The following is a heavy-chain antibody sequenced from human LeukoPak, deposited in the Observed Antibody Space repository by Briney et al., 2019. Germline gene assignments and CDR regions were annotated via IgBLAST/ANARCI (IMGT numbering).Heavy chain of an antibody. CDR1: GGSISSSSYY. CDR3: ARDARGSRGSGSYYNYYYYYYMDV. V-gene: IGHV4-61*02. CDR2: IYTSGST. Sequence: NPSETLSLTCTVSGGSISSSSYYWSWIRQPAGKGLEWIGRIYTSGSTNYNPSLKSRVTMSVDTSKNQFSLKLSSVTAADTAVYYCARDARGSRGSGSYYNYYYYYYMDVWGKGTTVTISS. J-gene: IGHJ6*03. D-gene: IGHD3-10*01.